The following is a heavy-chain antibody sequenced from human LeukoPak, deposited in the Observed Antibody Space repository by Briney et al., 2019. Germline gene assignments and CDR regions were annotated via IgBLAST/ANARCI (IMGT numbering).Heavy chain of an antibody. D-gene: IGHD6-19*01. CDR2: IKQDGSEK. Sequence: GGSLRLSCAGSGFTFSSYWMSWVRQAPGKGLEWVANIKQDGSEKYYVDSVKGRFTISRDNAKNSLYLQMNSLRAEDTAVYYCARGTTVAGTDFDYWGQGTLVTVSS. CDR1: GFTFSSYW. CDR3: ARGTTVAGTDFDY. V-gene: IGHV3-7*01. J-gene: IGHJ4*02.